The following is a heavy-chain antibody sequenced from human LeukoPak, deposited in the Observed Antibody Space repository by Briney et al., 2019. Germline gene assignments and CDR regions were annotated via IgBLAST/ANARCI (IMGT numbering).Heavy chain of an antibody. Sequence: GRSLRLSCAASGFTFSSYAMHWVRQAPGKGLEWVAVISYDGSNKYYADSVKGRFTISRDNSKNTLYLQMNSLRAEDTAVYYCARDLPDYGDLSDYWGQGTLVTVSS. J-gene: IGHJ4*02. CDR3: ARDLPDYGDLSDY. D-gene: IGHD4-17*01. V-gene: IGHV3-30-3*01. CDR2: ISYDGSNK. CDR1: GFTFSSYA.